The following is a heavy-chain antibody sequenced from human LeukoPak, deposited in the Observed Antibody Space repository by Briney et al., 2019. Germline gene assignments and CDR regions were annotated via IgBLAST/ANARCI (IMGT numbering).Heavy chain of an antibody. CDR3: ASRSAVTADPFDY. CDR2: IYYSGST. V-gene: IGHV4-59*12. Sequence: SETLSLTCAVYGGSFSGYYWSWIRQPPGKGLEWIGYIYYSGSTNYNPSLKSRVTISVDTSKNQFSLKLSSVTAADTAVYYCASRSAVTADPFDYWGQGTLVTVSS. J-gene: IGHJ4*02. D-gene: IGHD2-21*02. CDR1: GGSFSGYY.